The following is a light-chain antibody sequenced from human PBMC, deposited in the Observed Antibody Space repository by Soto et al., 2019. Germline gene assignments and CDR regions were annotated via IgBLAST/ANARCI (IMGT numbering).Light chain of an antibody. CDR1: QRGDDSH. J-gene: IGKJ5*01. CDR2: DAS. V-gene: IGKV3-20*01. Sequence: VLTQSPRTLPLSPGARATLPCRASQRGDDSHLAWYQLRPGQAPRLLIYDASTRATGIPDRFSGSGSGTDFSLTIRGLKPEDFAVYYCQQYRMSPNTFGQGTRLEIK. CDR3: QQYRMSPNT.